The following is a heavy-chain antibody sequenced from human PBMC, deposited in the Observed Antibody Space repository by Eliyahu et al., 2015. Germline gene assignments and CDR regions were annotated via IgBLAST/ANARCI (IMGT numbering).Heavy chain of an antibody. CDR2: LYSGGTT. CDR3: ARDLEAFDI. Sequence: EVQVVESGGGXIQPGGSLXLSCAASGFSVSXNDMSWVRXAPXKGLEWVSALYSGGTTYYADSVKGRFDIYRDKSKNTLYLQMNSLRADDTAVYYCARDLEAFDIWGQGTMVIVSS. V-gene: IGHV3-53*01. J-gene: IGHJ3*02. CDR1: GFSVSXND.